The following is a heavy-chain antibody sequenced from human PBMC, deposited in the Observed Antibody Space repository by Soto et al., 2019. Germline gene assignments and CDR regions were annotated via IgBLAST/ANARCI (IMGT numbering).Heavy chain of an antibody. CDR1: GALIRSGDYY. CDR2: IHYSGGT. D-gene: IGHD3-10*01. V-gene: IGHV4-30-4*01. CDR3: ARSASARYDMDV. Sequence: PSETLSLTCPFSGALIRSGDYYWSWIRQSPGKGLEWFGYIHYSGGTYYNPSLKSRVAMSLDASRNQFSLKLSPVTAADTAVYYCARSASARYDMDVWGPGNTVT. J-gene: IGHJ6*02.